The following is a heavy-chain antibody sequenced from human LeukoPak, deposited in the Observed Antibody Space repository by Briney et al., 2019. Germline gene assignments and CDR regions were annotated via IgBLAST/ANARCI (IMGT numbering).Heavy chain of an antibody. CDR2: IKSKTDGGTT. Sequence: GGSLRLSCAASGFTFSNAWMSWVRQAPGKGLEWVGRIKSKTDGGTTDYVAPVKGRFTISRDDSKNTLYLQMNSLKTEDTAVYYCTTDQSKDFWSGDRPNYWGQGTLVTVSS. J-gene: IGHJ4*02. V-gene: IGHV3-15*01. CDR3: TTDQSKDFWSGDRPNY. CDR1: GFTFSNAW. D-gene: IGHD3-3*01.